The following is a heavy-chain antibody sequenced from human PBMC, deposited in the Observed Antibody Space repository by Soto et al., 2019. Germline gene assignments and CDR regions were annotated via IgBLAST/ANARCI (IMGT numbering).Heavy chain of an antibody. Sequence: QVQLVESGGGVVQPGRSLRLSCAASGFTFSSYAMHWVRQAPGKGLEWVAVISYDGSNKYYADSVKGRFTISRDNSKNTLYLQTNSLRAEDTAVYYCARGTQLWRTNDAFDIWGQGTMVTVSS. CDR2: ISYDGSNK. CDR1: GFTFSSYA. J-gene: IGHJ3*02. CDR3: ARGTQLWRTNDAFDI. D-gene: IGHD5-18*01. V-gene: IGHV3-30-3*01.